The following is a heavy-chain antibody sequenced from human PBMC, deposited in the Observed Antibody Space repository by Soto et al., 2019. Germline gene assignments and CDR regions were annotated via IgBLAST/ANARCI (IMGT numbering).Heavy chain of an antibody. CDR3: AKGRSYYYYYGVDV. Sequence: GGSLRLSCAASRFTFSDYAMTWVRRAPGKGLELVSTISGGGSTYYADSVKGRFTISRDNSKSTLYLQMNSLRAEDTALYYCAKGRSYYYYYGVDVWGQGTTVTVS. CDR1: RFTFSDYA. CDR2: ISGGGST. J-gene: IGHJ6*02. V-gene: IGHV3-23*01.